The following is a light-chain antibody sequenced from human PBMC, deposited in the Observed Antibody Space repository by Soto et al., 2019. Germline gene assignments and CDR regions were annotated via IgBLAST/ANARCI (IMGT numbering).Light chain of an antibody. Sequence: QSALTQPPSASGSPGQSVTISCTGTSSDVGGYNYVSWYQQHPGKAPKLMIYEVSKRPSGVPDRFSGSKSGNTASLTVSGLQAEDEADYYCSSYAGSNNVAANVVFGGGTKLTVL. CDR3: SSYAGSNNVAANVV. CDR2: EVS. J-gene: IGLJ2*01. V-gene: IGLV2-8*01. CDR1: SSDVGGYNY.